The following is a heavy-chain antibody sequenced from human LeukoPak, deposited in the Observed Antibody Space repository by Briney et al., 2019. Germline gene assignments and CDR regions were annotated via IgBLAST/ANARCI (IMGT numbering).Heavy chain of an antibody. V-gene: IGHV1-69*13. Sequence: GASVKVSCKASGGTFSSYAISWVRQAPGQGLEWMGGIIPIFGTANYAQKFQGRVTITADESTSTAYMELSSLRSEDTAVYYCARVRTFWDRYYYYGMDVWGQGTTVTVSS. J-gene: IGHJ6*02. CDR1: GGTFSSYA. CDR3: ARVRTFWDRYYYYGMDV. D-gene: IGHD3-16*01. CDR2: IIPIFGTA.